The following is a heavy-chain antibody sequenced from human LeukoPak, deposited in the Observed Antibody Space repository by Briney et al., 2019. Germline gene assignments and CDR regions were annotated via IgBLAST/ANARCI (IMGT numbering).Heavy chain of an antibody. J-gene: IGHJ4*02. V-gene: IGHV1-2*02. CDR2: INPNSGGT. Sequence: GASVKVSCKASGYTFTSYYMHWVRQAPGQGLEWMGWINPNSGGTKDAQKFQGRVTMTRDTSISTAYLQWSSLKASDTAMYYCARHEDLTMVRGVVIRGYYFDYWGQGTLVTVSS. CDR1: GYTFTSYY. CDR3: ARHEDLTMVRGVVIRGYYFDY. D-gene: IGHD3-10*01.